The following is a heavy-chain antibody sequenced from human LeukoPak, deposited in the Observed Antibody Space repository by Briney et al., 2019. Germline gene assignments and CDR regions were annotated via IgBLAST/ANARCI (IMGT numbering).Heavy chain of an antibody. CDR3: ARLPVVNYYDIGGYSDYFDY. J-gene: IGHJ4*02. CDR1: GYDFTTLR. D-gene: IGHD3-22*01. Sequence: PGESLKISCQASGYDFTTLRIGLVRQMSGKGLELIGIIRPADSDTRYTPSFQGQTTLSADKSITTASLHWSSLKASVTAMYYCARLPVVNYYDIGGYSDYFDYRGQGTLVTVSS. V-gene: IGHV5-51*01. CDR2: IRPADSDT.